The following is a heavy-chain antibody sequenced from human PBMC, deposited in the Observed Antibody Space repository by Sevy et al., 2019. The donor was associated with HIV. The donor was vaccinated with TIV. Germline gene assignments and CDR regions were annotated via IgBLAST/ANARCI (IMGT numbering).Heavy chain of an antibody. J-gene: IGHJ4*02. CDR1: GGTFSSYA. Sequence: ASVKVSCKASGGTFSSYAISWVRQAPGQGLEWMGGIIAIFGTANYAQKFQGRVTITADESTSTAYMELSSLRSEETAVYYCARERQQLVLWSSFDYWGQGTLVTVSS. CDR2: IIAIFGTA. V-gene: IGHV1-69*13. CDR3: ARERQQLVLWSSFDY. D-gene: IGHD6-13*01.